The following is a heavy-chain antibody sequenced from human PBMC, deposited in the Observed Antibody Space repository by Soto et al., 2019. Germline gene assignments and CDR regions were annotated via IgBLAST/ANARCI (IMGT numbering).Heavy chain of an antibody. J-gene: IGHJ3*02. CDR3: ARVGNYYDSSGYHDAFDI. Sequence: GGSLRLCCAASGFTVSSNYMSWVRQAPGKGLEWVSVIYSGGSTYYADSVKGRFTISRDNSKNTLYLQMNSLRAEDTAVYYCARVGNYYDSSGYHDAFDIWGQGTMVTVSS. CDR1: GFTVSSNY. D-gene: IGHD3-22*01. CDR2: IYSGGST. V-gene: IGHV3-66*01.